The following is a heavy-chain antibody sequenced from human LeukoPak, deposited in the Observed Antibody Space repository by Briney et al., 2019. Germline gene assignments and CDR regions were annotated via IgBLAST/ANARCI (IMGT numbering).Heavy chain of an antibody. J-gene: IGHJ4*02. V-gene: IGHV3-33*01. D-gene: IGHD3-3*01. CDR1: GFTFSSYG. CDR2: IWYDGSNK. CDR3: ARGSFAYYDFWSGYDGDY. Sequence: QPGGSLRLSCAASGFTFSSYGMHWVRQAPRKGLEWVAVIWYDGSNKYYADSVKGRFTISRDNSKNTLYLQMNSLRAEDTAVYYCARGSFAYYDFWSGYDGDYWGQGTLVTVSS.